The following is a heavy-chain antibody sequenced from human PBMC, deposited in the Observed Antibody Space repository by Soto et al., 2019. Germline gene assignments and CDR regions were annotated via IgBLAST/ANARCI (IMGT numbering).Heavy chain of an antibody. V-gene: IGHV2-5*02. Sequence: QITLKESGPTLVKPTQTLTLTCTFSGFSLSTHGVAVGWIRQPAGKALEWLALIYWDDDKYYSASLNSRLTITKDSSKIQVVLTMINMAPVDTATYSCAHAMLFCIGGSCSTYFESWGQGTLVTVSS. CDR1: GFSLSTHGVA. CDR2: IYWDDDK. D-gene: IGHD2-15*01. CDR3: AHAMLFCIGGSCSTYFES. J-gene: IGHJ4*02.